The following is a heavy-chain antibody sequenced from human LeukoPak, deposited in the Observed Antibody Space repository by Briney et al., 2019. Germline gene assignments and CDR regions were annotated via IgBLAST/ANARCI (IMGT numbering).Heavy chain of an antibody. Sequence: ETLSLTCTVSGGSISSYYWSWIRQPAGKGLEWIGRIYTSGSTNYNPSLKSRVTISVDTSKYQFSLKLSSVTAADTAVYYCARAEVTSEYFQHWGQGTLVTVSS. CDR1: GGSISSYY. CDR3: ARAEVTSEYFQH. V-gene: IGHV4-4*07. J-gene: IGHJ1*01. D-gene: IGHD2-21*02. CDR2: IYTSGST.